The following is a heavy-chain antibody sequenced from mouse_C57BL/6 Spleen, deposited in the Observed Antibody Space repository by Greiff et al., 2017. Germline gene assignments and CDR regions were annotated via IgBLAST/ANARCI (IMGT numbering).Heavy chain of an antibody. Sequence: QVQLQQSGPGLVQPSQSLSITCTVSGFSLTSYGVHWVRQSPGKGLEWLGVIWRGGSTDYNAAFMSRLSITKDNSKSQVFFKMNSLQADDTAIYYCAKNDGGIKGYFDYWGQGTTLTVSS. V-gene: IGHV2-5*01. CDR3: AKNDGGIKGYFDY. D-gene: IGHD1-3*01. CDR1: GFSLTSYG. J-gene: IGHJ2*01. CDR2: IWRGGST.